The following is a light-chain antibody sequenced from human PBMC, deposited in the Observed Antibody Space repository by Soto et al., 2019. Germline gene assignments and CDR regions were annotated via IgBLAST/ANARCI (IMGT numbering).Light chain of an antibody. Sequence: DVVMTQSPLSLPVTLAQPASISCRSSQSLVNSDGSTYLNWFHQRPGQSPRRLIYKVSNRDSGVPDRFSGSVSGTDFTLKISRVEAEDVGVYYCMQGTHWPRTFGQGTKVEIK. CDR1: QSLVNSDGSTY. J-gene: IGKJ1*01. V-gene: IGKV2-30*01. CDR3: MQGTHWPRT. CDR2: KVS.